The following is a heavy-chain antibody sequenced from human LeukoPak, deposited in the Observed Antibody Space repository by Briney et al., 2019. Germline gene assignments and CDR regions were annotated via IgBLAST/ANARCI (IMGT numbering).Heavy chain of an antibody. V-gene: IGHV3-48*01. D-gene: IGHD5-18*01. CDR1: GFTFSSYW. CDR2: ISSSSSTI. J-gene: IGHJ3*02. Sequence: TGGSLRLSCAASGFTFSSYWMSWVRQAPGKGLEWVSYISSSSSTIYYADSVKGRFTISRDNAKNSLYLQMNSLRAEDTAVYYCAGVYSPEAHDAFDIWGQGTMVTVSS. CDR3: AGVYSPEAHDAFDI.